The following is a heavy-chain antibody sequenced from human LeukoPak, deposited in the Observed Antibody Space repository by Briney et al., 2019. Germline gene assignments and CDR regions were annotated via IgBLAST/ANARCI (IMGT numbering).Heavy chain of an antibody. V-gene: IGHV3-53*01. CDR3: ARKFTNAVVAFDI. Sequence: PGGSLRLSCAASGFTVSSNYMSWVRQAPGKGLEWVSVIYSGGSTYYTDSVKGRFTISRDNSKNTLYLQMNSLRAEDTAVSYCARKFTNAVVAFDIWGQGTMVTVSS. CDR2: IYSGGST. J-gene: IGHJ3*02. CDR1: GFTVSSNY. D-gene: IGHD2-2*01.